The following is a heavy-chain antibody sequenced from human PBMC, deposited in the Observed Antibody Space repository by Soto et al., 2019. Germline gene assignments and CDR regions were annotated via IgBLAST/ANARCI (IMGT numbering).Heavy chain of an antibody. Sequence: QVQLVESGGGVVQPGMSLRLSCAASGFTLSVYGMHWVRQAPGKGLEWVAVISFDGVNEYYADPVKGRFTISRDNSKNTVFLQMNSLRAEDTAVYYCAKTIDSNGGDSRGRGAVLDFWGQGTLVTVSS. CDR3: AKTIDSNGGDSRGRGAVLDF. D-gene: IGHD3-22*01. J-gene: IGHJ4*02. CDR1: GFTLSVYG. CDR2: ISFDGVNE. V-gene: IGHV3-30*18.